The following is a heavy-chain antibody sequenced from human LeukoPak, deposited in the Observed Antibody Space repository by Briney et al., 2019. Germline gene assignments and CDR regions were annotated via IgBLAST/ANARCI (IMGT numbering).Heavy chain of an antibody. CDR3: TNLFDY. CDR1: GGTFSNFA. Sequence: SVKVSCKASGGTFSNFAISWVRQAPGQGLEWMGGIIPIFDTPNFTQKFRGRVTMTADKSTSTAYMELSSLRSEDTAVYYCTNLFDYWGQGTLVTVSS. J-gene: IGHJ4*02. D-gene: IGHD1-14*01. V-gene: IGHV1-69*06. CDR2: IIPIFDTP.